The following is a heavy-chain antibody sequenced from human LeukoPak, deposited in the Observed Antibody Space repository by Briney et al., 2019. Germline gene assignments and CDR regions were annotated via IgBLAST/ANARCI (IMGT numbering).Heavy chain of an antibody. V-gene: IGHV5-51*01. CDR1: GYSFTRYW. Sequence: GESLKISCKGSGYSFTRYWIAWVRQMPGKGLEWMGIIYPGDSDTRYSPALEGQVTISADKSISTAYLQWSSLKASDTAIYYCARRGNFYNTGGGDAFDIWGQGTMVTVSS. J-gene: IGHJ3*02. CDR3: ARRGNFYNTGGGDAFDI. D-gene: IGHD2-8*02. CDR2: IYPGDSDT.